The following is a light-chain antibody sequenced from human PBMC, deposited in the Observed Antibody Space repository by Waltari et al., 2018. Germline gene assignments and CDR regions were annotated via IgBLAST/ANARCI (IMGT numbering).Light chain of an antibody. CDR2: SNN. V-gene: IGLV1-44*01. J-gene: IGLJ3*02. CDR1: SSNIGNNP. Sequence: QSVLTQPPSASGTPGQRVTISCSGSSSNIGNNPVNWYKQFPGTAPKLLLYSNNQRPSGVPDRFSGSRSATSASLAISGLQSEDEADYYCASWDDSLNGFWVFGGGTKLTVL. CDR3: ASWDDSLNGFWV.